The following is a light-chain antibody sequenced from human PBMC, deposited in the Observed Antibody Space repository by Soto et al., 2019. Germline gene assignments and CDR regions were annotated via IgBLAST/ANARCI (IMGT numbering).Light chain of an antibody. CDR1: SSDIGAYNY. J-gene: IGLJ3*02. Sequence: QSALTQPPSASGSPGQSVTISCTGTSSDIGAYNYVSWYQQHPGKAPKLIIYEVSQRPSGVPDRFSGSKSGNTASLTISGLQAEDEADYYCSSYTTTSTLRVFGGGTKVTVL. V-gene: IGLV2-8*01. CDR3: SSYTTTSTLRV. CDR2: EVS.